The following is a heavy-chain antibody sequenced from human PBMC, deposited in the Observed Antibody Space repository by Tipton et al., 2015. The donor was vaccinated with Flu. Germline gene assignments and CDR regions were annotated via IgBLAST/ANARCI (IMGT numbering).Heavy chain of an antibody. CDR2: FYSGGGT. D-gene: IGHD4-17*01. CDR1: GFTVSSHY. CDR3: ARAVYGDYIAFDI. J-gene: IGHJ3*02. V-gene: IGHV3-66*02. Sequence: SLRLSCAASGFTVSSHYMTWVRQAPGKGLDWASVFYSGGGTYYADSVKGRFTISRDISKNTIYFQLNSLRVEDTGVYYCARAVYGDYIAFDIWGQGTMVTVSS.